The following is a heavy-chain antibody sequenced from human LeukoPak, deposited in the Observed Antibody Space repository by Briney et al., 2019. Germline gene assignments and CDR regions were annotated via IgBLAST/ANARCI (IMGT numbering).Heavy chain of an antibody. J-gene: IGHJ4*02. CDR2: IGSKANSYAT. CDR1: GFTFSGSA. D-gene: IGHD4-17*01. V-gene: IGHV3-73*01. CDR3: TRDYGVLFDY. Sequence: TGGSLRLSCAASGFTFSGSAIHWVRQASGKGLEWVGRIGSKANSYATSSAASVKGRFTISRDDSKNTAYLQMSSLKTEGTAVYYCTRDYGVLFDYWGQGTLVTVSS.